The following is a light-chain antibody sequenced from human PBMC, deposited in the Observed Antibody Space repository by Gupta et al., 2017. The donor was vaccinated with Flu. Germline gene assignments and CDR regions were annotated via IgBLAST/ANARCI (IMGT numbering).Light chain of an antibody. Sequence: SYELTQPPSVSVSPGQTARITCSGDALPNQYAFWYQQKSGQAPVLVIYKDTERPSGIPERFSGSSSGTTVTLTISGVQAEDEADYYCESPDSSVTSLVFGGGTKLTGL. CDR2: KDT. J-gene: IGLJ3*02. CDR1: ALPNQY. V-gene: IGLV3-25*03. CDR3: ESPDSSVTSLV.